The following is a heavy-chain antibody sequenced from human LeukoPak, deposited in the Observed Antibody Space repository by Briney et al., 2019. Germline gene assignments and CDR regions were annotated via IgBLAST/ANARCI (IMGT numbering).Heavy chain of an antibody. CDR3: ARDSAMTTFDY. CDR2: IYYSGST. CDR1: GGSISSGGYY. V-gene: IGHV4-31*03. D-gene: IGHD4-17*01. J-gene: IGHJ4*02. Sequence: PSQTLSLTCTVSGGSISSGGYYWSWIRQHPGKGLEWIGYIYYSGSTNYNPSLKSRVTISVDTSKNQFSLKLSSVTAADTAVYYCARDSAMTTFDYWGQGTLVTVSS.